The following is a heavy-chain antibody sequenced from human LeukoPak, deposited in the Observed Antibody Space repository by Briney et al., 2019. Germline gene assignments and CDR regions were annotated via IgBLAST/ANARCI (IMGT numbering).Heavy chain of an antibody. CDR2: IYYSGST. D-gene: IGHD5-24*01. CDR1: GGSISSYY. CDR3: ARWMATSYYFDY. J-gene: IGHJ4*02. Sequence: KSSETLSLTCTVSGGSISSYYWSWIRQPPGKGLEWIGYIYYSGSTNYNPSLKSRVTISVDTSKNQFSLKLSSVTAEDTAVYYCARWMATSYYFDYWGQGTLVTVSS. V-gene: IGHV4-59*01.